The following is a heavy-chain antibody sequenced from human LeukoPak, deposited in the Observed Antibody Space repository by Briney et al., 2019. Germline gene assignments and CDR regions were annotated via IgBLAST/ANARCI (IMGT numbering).Heavy chain of an antibody. V-gene: IGHV3-7*01. CDR1: GFTFSSYW. CDR3: ARGPGFYDDYYYYYMDV. J-gene: IGHJ6*03. Sequence: GGSLRLSCAASGFTFSSYWMSWVRQAPGKGLEWVANIKQDGSEKYYVDSVKGRFTISRDNAKNSLYLQMNCLRAEDTAVYYCARGPGFYDDYYYYYMDVWGKGTTVTVSS. D-gene: IGHD2/OR15-2a*01. CDR2: IKQDGSEK.